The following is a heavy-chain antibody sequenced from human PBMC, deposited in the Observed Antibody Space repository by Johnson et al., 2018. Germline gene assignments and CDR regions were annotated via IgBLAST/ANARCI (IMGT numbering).Heavy chain of an antibody. CDR2: ISASGGT. CDR3: ARNQGGQYGMDV. V-gene: IGHV3-23*04. Sequence: VQLVQSGGDLVQPGGSLRLSCAASRFAFSRYAMSWVRQAPGKGLEWVSTISASGGTFYADSGKGRFTIPRDNAKNTLYLGGKGLGAEETAVYYCARNQGGQYGMDVWGQGTTVTGSS. CDR1: RFAFSRYA. J-gene: IGHJ6*02. D-gene: IGHD3-16*01.